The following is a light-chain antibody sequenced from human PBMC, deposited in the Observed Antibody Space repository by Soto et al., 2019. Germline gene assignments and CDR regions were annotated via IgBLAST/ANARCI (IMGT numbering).Light chain of an antibody. CDR3: QQSYSTPS. J-gene: IGKJ4*02. CDR2: AAS. Sequence: DIQMTQSPSSLSASVGDRVTITCRASQTINRYLNWYQQKPGKAPKLLIYAASRLHSGDPSRFSGSGSGKDFTRTISSLQPEDFATYYCQQSYSTPSCGGGPKVEIK. CDR1: QTINRY. V-gene: IGKV1-39*01.